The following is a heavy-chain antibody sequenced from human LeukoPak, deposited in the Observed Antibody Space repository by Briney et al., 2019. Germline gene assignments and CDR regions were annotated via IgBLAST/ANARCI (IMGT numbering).Heavy chain of an antibody. D-gene: IGHD3-22*01. CDR2: INPNSGGT. Sequence: RASVKVSCKASGYTFTGYYMHWVRQAPGQGLEWMGWINPNSGGTNYAQKFQGRVTMTRDTSISTAYMELSRLRSDDTAVYYCARGRQGYYDSSGYYPPHFDYWGQGTLVTVSS. V-gene: IGHV1-2*02. CDR3: ARGRQGYYDSSGYYPPHFDY. CDR1: GYTFTGYY. J-gene: IGHJ4*02.